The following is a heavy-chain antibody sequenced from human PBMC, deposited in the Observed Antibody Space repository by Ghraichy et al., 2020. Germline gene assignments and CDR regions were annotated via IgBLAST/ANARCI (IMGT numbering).Heavy chain of an antibody. J-gene: IGHJ6*02. D-gene: IGHD3-22*01. CDR3: AVVYYYDSSGYYSGYYYYGMDV. CDR1: GYTFTSYD. Sequence: ASVKVSCKASGYTFTSYDINWVRQATGQGLEWMGWMNPNSGNTGYAQKFQGRVTMTRNTSISTAYMELSSLRSEDTAVYYCAVVYYYDSSGYYSGYYYYGMDVWGQGTTVTVSS. V-gene: IGHV1-8*01. CDR2: MNPNSGNT.